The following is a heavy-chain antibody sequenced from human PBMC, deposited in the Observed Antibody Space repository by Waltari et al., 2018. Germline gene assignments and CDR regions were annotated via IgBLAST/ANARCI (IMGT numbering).Heavy chain of an antibody. Sequence: QLRESGPGLVKPSETLSLRCSVSGGSMISSSYFWAWIRQPPGKGLEWNGSIFYSGPTHQNPSLKSRVAMSIDTSNNHFSLRMTSMTAADTAMYYCARHEDDVSTGHFTWFDSWGQGTLVIVSS. CDR2: IFYSGPT. D-gene: IGHD3-9*01. CDR3: ARHEDDVSTGHFTWFDS. CDR1: GGSMISSSYF. J-gene: IGHJ5*01. V-gene: IGHV4-39*01.